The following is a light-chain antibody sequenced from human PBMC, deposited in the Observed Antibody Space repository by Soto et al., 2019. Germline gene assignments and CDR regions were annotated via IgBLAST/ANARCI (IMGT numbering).Light chain of an antibody. CDR3: QQYNSYRT. J-gene: IGKJ5*01. V-gene: IGKV1-33*01. Sequence: DIQMTQSPSSLSASIGDRVTITCQASQNITNNLSLYQQKPGKAPNLLIYHPSKLAKGVTSRFSGSGSGTEFTLTISSLQPDDFAIYYCQQYNSYRTFGQGTRLEIK. CDR2: HPS. CDR1: QNITNN.